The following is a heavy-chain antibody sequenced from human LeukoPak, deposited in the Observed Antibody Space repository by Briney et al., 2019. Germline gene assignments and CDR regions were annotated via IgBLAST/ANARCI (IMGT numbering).Heavy chain of an antibody. CDR1: GFTFSDYY. D-gene: IGHD7-27*01. CDR3: ARLKLGYWYFDL. V-gene: IGHV3-11*01. Sequence: GGSLRLSCAASGFTFSDYYMSWIRQVPGKGLEWVSYIGLSDTSIYYADSQKGRFAISRDNAKDSLYLHLHSLRAEDTAVYYCARLKLGYWYFDLWGRGTLVTVSS. J-gene: IGHJ2*01. CDR2: IGLSDTSI.